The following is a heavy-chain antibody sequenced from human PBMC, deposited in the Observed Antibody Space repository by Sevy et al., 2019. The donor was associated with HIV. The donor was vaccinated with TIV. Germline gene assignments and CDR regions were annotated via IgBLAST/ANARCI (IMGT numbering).Heavy chain of an antibody. D-gene: IGHD5-12*01. CDR2: VSSLSKYI. CDR1: GFTFSSYS. CDR3: ARDRKGEYSAYDGAGYFGMDV. Sequence: GGSLRLSCATSGFTFSSYSMNWVRQAPGKGLEWVSSVSSLSKYIYYEDSVKGRLTISRDNAKNSRYLQMNNLRVEDTAVYYCARDRKGEYSAYDGAGYFGMDVWGQGITVTVSS. J-gene: IGHJ6*02. V-gene: IGHV3-21*01.